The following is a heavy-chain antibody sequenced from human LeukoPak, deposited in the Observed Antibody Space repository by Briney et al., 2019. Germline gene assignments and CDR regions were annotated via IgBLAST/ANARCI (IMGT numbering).Heavy chain of an antibody. CDR2: ISKSGSDT. CDR3: ARVGATGTADY. CDR1: GFTFSDYY. J-gene: IGHJ4*02. Sequence: PGGSLRLSCAAFGFTFSDYYMSWIRQAPGRGLEWVSYISKSGSDTNFADSVKGRFTISRDNAKNSLYLHMNSLRAEDTAVYYCARVGATGTADYWGQGTLVTVSS. D-gene: IGHD1-1*01. V-gene: IGHV3-11*03.